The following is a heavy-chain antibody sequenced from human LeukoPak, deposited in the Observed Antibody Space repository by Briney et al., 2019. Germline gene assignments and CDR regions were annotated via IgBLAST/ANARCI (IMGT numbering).Heavy chain of an antibody. CDR2: IKQDGSEK. D-gene: IGHD3-22*01. CDR3: ARSSGYYYGGSGY. Sequence: GGSLRPSCAASGFTFSSYSMSWVRQAPGKGLEWVANIKQDGSEKYYVDSVKGRFTISRDNAKNSLYLQMNSLRAEDTAVYYCARSSGYYYGGSGYWGQGTLVTVSS. CDR1: GFTFSSYS. J-gene: IGHJ4*02. V-gene: IGHV3-7*01.